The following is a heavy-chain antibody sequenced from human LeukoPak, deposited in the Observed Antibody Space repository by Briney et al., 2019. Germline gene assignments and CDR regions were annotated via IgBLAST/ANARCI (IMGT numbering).Heavy chain of an antibody. Sequence: ASVKVSCKASGYTFTSYYMHWVRQAPGQGLEWMGIINPSGGSTSYAQKFQGRVTMTRDMSTSTVYMGLSSLRSEDTAVYYCARDGVMVRGVTNMVPYYYYMDVWGKGTTVTVSS. CDR2: INPSGGST. V-gene: IGHV1-46*01. D-gene: IGHD3-10*01. CDR3: ARDGVMVRGVTNMVPYYYYMDV. J-gene: IGHJ6*03. CDR1: GYTFTSYY.